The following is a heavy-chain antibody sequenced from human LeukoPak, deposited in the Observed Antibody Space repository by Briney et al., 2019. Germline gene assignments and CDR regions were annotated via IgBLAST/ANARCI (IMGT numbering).Heavy chain of an antibody. Sequence: GSLRLSCAASGFTFSSYGMHWVRQAPGKGLEWVTFIRYDGSNKYYADSVRGRFTISRDNSKSTLYLQMSSLRAEDTAVYYCARDWCSGGSCYTLDYWGQGTLVTVSS. CDR2: IRYDGSNK. J-gene: IGHJ4*02. CDR1: GFTFSSYG. CDR3: ARDWCSGGSCYTLDY. V-gene: IGHV3-30*02. D-gene: IGHD2-15*01.